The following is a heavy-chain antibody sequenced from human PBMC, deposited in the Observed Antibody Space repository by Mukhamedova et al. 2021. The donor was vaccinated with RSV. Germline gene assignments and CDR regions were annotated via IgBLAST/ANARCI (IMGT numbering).Heavy chain of an antibody. CDR3: ARDLRACSSGSCYSRAAFDI. CDR2: IYTSGST. D-gene: IGHD2-15*01. J-gene: IGHJ3*02. V-gene: IGHV4-4*07. Sequence: GKGLEWIGRIYTSGSTNYNPSLKSRVTMSVDTSKNQFSLKLSSVTAADTAVYYCARDLRACSSGSCYSRAAFDIWGQGTMVTVSS.